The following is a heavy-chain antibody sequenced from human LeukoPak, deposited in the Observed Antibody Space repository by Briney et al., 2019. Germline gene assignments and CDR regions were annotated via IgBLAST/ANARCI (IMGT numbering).Heavy chain of an antibody. D-gene: IGHD3-16*01. J-gene: IGHJ5*02. CDR2: ISTSSSDI. Sequence: PGGSLRLSCVASGFTFSDYYMSWIRQAPGKGLEWVSYISTSSSDINYVDSVKGRFTISRDNAKNSLYLQMNSLRAEDTAVYYCARDWAPSHENWFDPWGQGTLVTVSS. V-gene: IGHV3-11*06. CDR3: ARDWAPSHENWFDP. CDR1: GFTFSDYY.